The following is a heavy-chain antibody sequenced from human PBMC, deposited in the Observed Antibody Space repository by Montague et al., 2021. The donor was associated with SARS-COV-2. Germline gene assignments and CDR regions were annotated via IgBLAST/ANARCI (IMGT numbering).Heavy chain of an antibody. CDR2: FYYGGRTP. CDR3: AIRAGYGGVAFDY. Sequence: SETLSLTCTVSAVSFSSSYYYWAWIRQPPGKGLEWLGPFYYGGRTPYYNPSLKSRVTMSVDDQFSLRLTSVTAADTGVYYCAIRAGYGGVAFDYWGHGTLVTVSS. D-gene: IGHD4-23*01. CDR1: AVSFSSSYYY. J-gene: IGHJ4*01. V-gene: IGHV4-39*01.